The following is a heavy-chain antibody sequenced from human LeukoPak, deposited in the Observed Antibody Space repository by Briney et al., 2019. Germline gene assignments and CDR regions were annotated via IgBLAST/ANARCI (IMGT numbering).Heavy chain of an antibody. CDR2: INPIFGTA. CDR3: ASGECSSSAYYCYYYMDV. J-gene: IGHJ6*03. D-gene: IGHD6-6*01. Sequence: ASVKVSCQAFGGTFSSYAISWVRQAPGQGLEWMGGINPIFGTANYAQTFQGRVTITTDKSTNTAYMELSSLTSEDTAAHYFASGECSSSAYYCYYYMDVWGEGTTVIVSS. CDR1: GGTFSSYA. V-gene: IGHV1-69*05.